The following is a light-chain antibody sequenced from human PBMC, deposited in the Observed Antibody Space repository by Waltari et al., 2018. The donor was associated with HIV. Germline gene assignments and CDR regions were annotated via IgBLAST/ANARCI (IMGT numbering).Light chain of an antibody. J-gene: IGKJ1*01. CDR2: WAF. Sequence: DIVMTQSPDSLAVSLGERATINCKSSQSVLYRSNNENYLAWYQQKPGQPPKLLIYWAFTRDSGVPDRFSGSGSGTDFTLTISSLQAEDVAVYYCQQYYTSPRTFGQGTKVEIK. V-gene: IGKV4-1*01. CDR3: QQYYTSPRT. CDR1: QSVLYRSNNENY.